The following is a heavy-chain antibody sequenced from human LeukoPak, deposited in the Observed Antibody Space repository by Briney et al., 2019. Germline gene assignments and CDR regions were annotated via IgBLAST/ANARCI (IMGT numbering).Heavy chain of an antibody. Sequence: SETLSLTCTASGVSISSYYWSWLRQPPGKGLEWIGYIYYSGSTNYNPSLKSRVTISVDTSKSHFSLKLSSVTAADTAAYYCARAESGYDPIDYRGQGTLVTVSS. CDR1: GVSISSYY. J-gene: IGHJ4*02. CDR3: ARAESGYDPIDY. CDR2: IYYSGST. D-gene: IGHD5-12*01. V-gene: IGHV4-59*01.